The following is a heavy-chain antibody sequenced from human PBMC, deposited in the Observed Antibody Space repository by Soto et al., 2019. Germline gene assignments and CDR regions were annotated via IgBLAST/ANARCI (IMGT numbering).Heavy chain of an antibody. V-gene: IGHV1-69*13. CDR1: GGTFSSYA. CDR2: IIPIFGTA. CDR3: ARDEFPRDSRPPYYYYGMDV. Sequence: GASVKVSCKASGGTFSSYAISWVRQAPGQGLEWMGGIIPIFGTANYAQKFQGRVTITADESTSTAYMELSSLRSEDTAVYYCARDEFPRDSRPPYYYYGMDVWGQGTTVTVSS. J-gene: IGHJ6*02. D-gene: IGHD2-21*01.